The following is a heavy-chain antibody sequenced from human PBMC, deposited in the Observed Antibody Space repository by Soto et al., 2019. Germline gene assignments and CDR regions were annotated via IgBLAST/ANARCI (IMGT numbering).Heavy chain of an antibody. CDR3: ARDLGGCSAGSCRYNWFDP. V-gene: IGHV1-69*13. CDR1: GDTFSNYA. J-gene: IGHJ5*02. D-gene: IGHD2-15*01. Sequence: ASVKVSCKASGDTFSNYAVSWVRQAPGQGLEWMGGIIPIYGTTNYAQRFQDRVTITADESTSTAYMELSSLRSEDTAVYYCARDLGGCSAGSCRYNWFDPWGQGTLVTVSS. CDR2: IIPIYGTT.